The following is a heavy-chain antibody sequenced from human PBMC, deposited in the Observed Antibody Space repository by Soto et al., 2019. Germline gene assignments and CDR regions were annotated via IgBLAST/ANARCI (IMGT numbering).Heavy chain of an antibody. Sequence: GGSLRLSCAASGFTFSNAWMSWVRQAPGKGLEWVGRIKSKTDGGTTDYAAPVKGRFTISRDDSKNTLYLQMNSLKTEDTAVYYCTTEIVVVNDAFDIWGQGTMVTVSS. CDR3: TTEIVVVNDAFDI. CDR1: GFTFSNAW. CDR2: IKSKTDGGTT. J-gene: IGHJ3*02. D-gene: IGHD3-22*01. V-gene: IGHV3-15*01.